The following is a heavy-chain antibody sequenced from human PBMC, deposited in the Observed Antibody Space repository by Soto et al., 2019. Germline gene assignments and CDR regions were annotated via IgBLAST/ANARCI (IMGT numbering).Heavy chain of an antibody. Sequence: GGSLRLSCAASGFTFSDHYMDWVRQAPGKGLEWVGRTRNKANSYTTEYAASVKGRFTISRDDSKNSLYLQMNSLKTEDTAAYYCARGGWYYDILTGYYLDFDYWGQGTLVTVSS. V-gene: IGHV3-72*01. D-gene: IGHD3-9*01. CDR1: GFTFSDHY. CDR2: TRNKANSYTT. CDR3: ARGGWYYDILTGYYLDFDY. J-gene: IGHJ4*02.